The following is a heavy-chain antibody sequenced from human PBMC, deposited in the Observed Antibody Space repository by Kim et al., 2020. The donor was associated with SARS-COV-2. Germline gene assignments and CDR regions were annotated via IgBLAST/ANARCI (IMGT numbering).Heavy chain of an antibody. V-gene: IGHV3-30*18. CDR2: ISYDGSNK. CDR3: AKREGSWYGCYYYFGMDL. Sequence: GGSLRLSCAASGFTFSSYGMHWVRQAPGKGLEWVAVISYDGSNKYYADSVKGRFTISRDNSKNTLYLQMNSLRAEDTAVYYCAKREGSWYGCYYYFGMDLGARRPGVRVSS. CDR1: GFTFSSYG. D-gene: IGHD6-13*01. J-gene: IGHJ6*01.